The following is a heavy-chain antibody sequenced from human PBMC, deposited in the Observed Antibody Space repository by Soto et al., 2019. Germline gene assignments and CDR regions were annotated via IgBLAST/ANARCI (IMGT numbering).Heavy chain of an antibody. Sequence: SQTLSLTCAISGDSVSSNSAAWNWIRQSPSRGLEWLGRTYYRSKWYNDYAVSVKSRITINPDTSKNQFSLQLNSVTPEDTAVYFWSRGKVFGCNKSHWLYYFYYWGQGTLVNVSS. CDR2: TYYRSKWYN. CDR1: GDSVSSNSAA. J-gene: IGHJ4*02. V-gene: IGHV6-1*01. D-gene: IGHD3-3*01. CDR3: SRGKVFGCNKSHWLYYFYY.